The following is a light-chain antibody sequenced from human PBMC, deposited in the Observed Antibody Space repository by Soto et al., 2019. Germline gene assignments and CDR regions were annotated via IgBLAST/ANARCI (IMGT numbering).Light chain of an antibody. V-gene: IGKV3-11*01. CDR3: QQRSNWPPIT. J-gene: IGKJ5*01. CDR1: QSVSSY. Sequence: EIVLTQSPATLALSPGEIATLSCRASQSVSSYLAWYQQKPVQAPRLLIYDASNRATGIPARCSGSGSGTDFTHTIRSLEHEDFAVYYCQQRSNWPPITYGQGTRLEIK. CDR2: DAS.